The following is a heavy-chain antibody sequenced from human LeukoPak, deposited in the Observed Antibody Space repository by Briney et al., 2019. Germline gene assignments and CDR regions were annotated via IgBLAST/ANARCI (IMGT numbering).Heavy chain of an antibody. V-gene: IGHV4-61*08. Sequence: SETLSLTCTVSGDPVSSGDFYWSWIRQSPGRGLQWIAYTHHTGSSNYSPSLRSRVTISMDTSKNQFSLNLNSVTAADTAVYYCARQLAQAEGRAFDIWGQGTKVTVSS. J-gene: IGHJ3*02. CDR3: ARQLAQAEGRAFDI. CDR2: THHTGSS. CDR1: GDPVSSGDFY. D-gene: IGHD6-19*01.